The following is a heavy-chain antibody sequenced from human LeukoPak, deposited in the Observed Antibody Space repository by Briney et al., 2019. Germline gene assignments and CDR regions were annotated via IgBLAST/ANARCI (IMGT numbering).Heavy chain of an antibody. V-gene: IGHV4-34*01. CDR1: GGSFSGYY. J-gene: IGHJ4*02. D-gene: IGHD3-22*01. CDR2: INHSGST. Sequence: SETLSLTCAVYGGSFSGYYWSWIRQPPGKGLEWIGEINHSGSTNYNPSLKSQVTISVDTSKNQFSLKLSSVTAADTAVYYCARTSGYYDYWGQGTLVTVSS. CDR3: ARTSGYYDY.